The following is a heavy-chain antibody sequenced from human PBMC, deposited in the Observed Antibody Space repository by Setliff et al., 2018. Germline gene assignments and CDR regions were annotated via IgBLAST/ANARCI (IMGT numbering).Heavy chain of an antibody. Sequence: ASVKVSCKASGYTFTSHYMHWVRQAPGLGLGWMGTINPSSGRTSYAQKFQGRVTMTRDTSTSTVYMDMSSLGSEDTAVYYCARDVFPYHYEGAFDIWGQGTMVTVSS. CDR1: GYTFTSHY. V-gene: IGHV1-46*01. J-gene: IGHJ3*02. D-gene: IGHD3-22*01. CDR2: INPSSGRT. CDR3: ARDVFPYHYEGAFDI.